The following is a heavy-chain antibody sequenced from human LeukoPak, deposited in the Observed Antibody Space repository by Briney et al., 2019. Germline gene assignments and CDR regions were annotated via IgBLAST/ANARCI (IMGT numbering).Heavy chain of an antibody. CDR1: GGTFSNYL. Sequence: ASVKVSCKASGGTFSNYLISWVRQAPGQGLEWMGRIIPFFGTPDYAQKFQGRITITTDESTNTAYMELSSLRSEDTAVYYCARDGVHYYDSSVYSWGQGSLVTVSS. D-gene: IGHD3-22*01. V-gene: IGHV1-69*05. CDR3: ARDGVHYYDSSVYS. CDR2: IIPFFGTP. J-gene: IGHJ4*02.